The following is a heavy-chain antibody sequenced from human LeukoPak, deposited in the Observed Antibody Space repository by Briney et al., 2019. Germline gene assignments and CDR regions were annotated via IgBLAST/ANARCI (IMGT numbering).Heavy chain of an antibody. D-gene: IGHD3-22*01. Sequence: SGTLSLTCAVSGRSISSSNWWSWVRQPPGKGLEWIGEIYHSGSTNYNPSLKSRVTISVDKSKNQFSLKLSSVTAADTAVYYCARESGYYYDTRYFDYWGQGTLVTVSS. J-gene: IGHJ4*02. V-gene: IGHV4-4*02. CDR3: ARESGYYYDTRYFDY. CDR1: GRSISSSNW. CDR2: IYHSGST.